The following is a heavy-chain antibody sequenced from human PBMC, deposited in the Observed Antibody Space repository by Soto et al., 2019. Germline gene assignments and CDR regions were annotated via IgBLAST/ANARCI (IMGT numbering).Heavy chain of an antibody. J-gene: IGHJ4*02. V-gene: IGHV3-23*01. CDR3: AKAGRVPEHSSGYYFPPWYFDY. CDR1: GFTFSSYA. Sequence: GGSLRLSCAASGFTFSSYAMSWVRQAPGKGLEWVSAISGSGGSTYYADSVKGRFTISRDNSKNTLYLRMNSLRAEDTAVYYCAKAGRVPEHSSGYYFPPWYFDYWGQGTQVTVSS. CDR2: ISGSGGST. D-gene: IGHD3-22*01.